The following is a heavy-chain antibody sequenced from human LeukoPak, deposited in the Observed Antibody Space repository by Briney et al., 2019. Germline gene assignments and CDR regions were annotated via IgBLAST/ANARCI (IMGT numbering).Heavy chain of an antibody. CDR3: ARDRGGFDP. Sequence: SVKVSCKASGGTFSSYAISWVRQAPGQGLEWMGGTIPIFGTAHYAQKLQGRVTMTADTSTSTAYMELRSLRSDDTAVYYCARDRGGFDPWGQGTLVTVSS. D-gene: IGHD3-10*01. CDR1: GGTFSSYA. J-gene: IGHJ5*02. V-gene: IGHV1-69*06. CDR2: TIPIFGTA.